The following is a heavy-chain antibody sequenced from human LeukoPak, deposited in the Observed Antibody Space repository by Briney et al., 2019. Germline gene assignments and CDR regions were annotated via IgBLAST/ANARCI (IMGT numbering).Heavy chain of an antibody. CDR2: IYYRGST. CDR3: ARGSTVTKWDYYYYYMDV. Sequence: PSETLSLTCTVSGGSISSCGYYWSWIRQHPGKDLEWIGYIYYRGSTYYNPSLKSRVTISVDTFKNQFSLKLSSVTAADTAVYYCARGSTVTKWDYYYYYMDVWGKGTTVTVSS. CDR1: GGSISSCGYY. V-gene: IGHV4-31*03. J-gene: IGHJ6*03. D-gene: IGHD4-11*01.